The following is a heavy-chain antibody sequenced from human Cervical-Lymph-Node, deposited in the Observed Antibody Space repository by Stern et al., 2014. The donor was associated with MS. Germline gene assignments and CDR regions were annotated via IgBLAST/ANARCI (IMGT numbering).Heavy chain of an antibody. CDR3: ARGFSPSSGTSDY. CDR1: GGSISTTNW. V-gene: IGHV4-4*02. Sequence: VQLVESGPGLVKPSETLSLTCAVSGGSISTTNWWNWVRQPPGKGLEWIGEIYHTGSANYNPSLRSRVTISVDTSKNQFSLQMSSVTAADTAVYYCARGFSPSSGTSDYWGQGTLVTVSS. D-gene: IGHD6-6*01. J-gene: IGHJ4*02. CDR2: IYHTGSA.